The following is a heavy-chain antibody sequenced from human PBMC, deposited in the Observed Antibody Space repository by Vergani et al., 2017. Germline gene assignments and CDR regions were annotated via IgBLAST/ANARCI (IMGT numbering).Heavy chain of an antibody. Sequence: EVKLLKSGGGLVQLGGSLRPSCAASGFTFSSYAMSWVRHAPGKGLEWVAAISGSGGSTNYADSVMGRFTISRDNSKNTLYLQMNSLRAEDTAVHYCAKEYPESRWYWGQGTLVTVSS. CDR3: AKEYPESRWY. CDR2: ISGSGGST. V-gene: IGHV3-23*01. CDR1: GFTFSSYA. J-gene: IGHJ4*02. D-gene: IGHD5-24*01.